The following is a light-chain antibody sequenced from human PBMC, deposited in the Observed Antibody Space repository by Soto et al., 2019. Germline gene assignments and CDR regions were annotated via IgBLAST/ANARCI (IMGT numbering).Light chain of an antibody. V-gene: IGKV3-20*01. CDR1: QSVSSGY. Sequence: EIVLTQSPGTLSLSPGERATLSCRASQSVSSGYLAWYQQKPGQAPRLLLYGASSRATGIPDRFSGSGSGTDFTLTISRLEPEDFAVYYCQQYGGSPTWTFGQGTKVEIK. CDR3: QQYGGSPTWT. J-gene: IGKJ1*01. CDR2: GAS.